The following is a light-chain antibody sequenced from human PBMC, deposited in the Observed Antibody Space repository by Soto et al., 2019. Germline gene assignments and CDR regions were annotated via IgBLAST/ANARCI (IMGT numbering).Light chain of an antibody. CDR1: SSDVGAHDF. CDR2: EVA. J-gene: IGLJ2*01. Sequence: QSALTQPASVSGSPGQSITISCSGTSSDVGAHDFVSWYQHHPDKAPKVIIFEVAKRPSGVSNRFSGSKTGNTASLTISGLQAEDEADYYCNSYTGSRTVIFGGGTKLTVL. V-gene: IGLV2-14*01. CDR3: NSYTGSRTVI.